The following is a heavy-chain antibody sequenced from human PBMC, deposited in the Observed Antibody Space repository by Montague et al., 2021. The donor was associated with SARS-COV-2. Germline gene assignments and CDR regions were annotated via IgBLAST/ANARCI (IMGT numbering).Heavy chain of an antibody. V-gene: IGHV4-59*01. J-gene: IGHJ4*02. CDR2: IYYSGST. D-gene: IGHD6-25*01. CDR3: AREYPGFTLDY. CDR1: GGSISSYY. Sequence: SETLSLTCTVSGGSISSYYWSWIRQPPGKGLELIGYIYYSGSTNYNPSLKSRVTISVDTSKNQFSLKLSFVTAADTAVYYCAREYPGFTLDYWGQGTLVTVSS.